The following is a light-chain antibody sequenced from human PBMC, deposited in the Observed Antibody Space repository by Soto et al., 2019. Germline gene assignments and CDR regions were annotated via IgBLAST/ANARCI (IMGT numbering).Light chain of an antibody. CDR3: QQYASSPLVT. CDR2: GAS. J-gene: IGKJ5*01. CDR1: QSVSSSY. V-gene: IGKV3-20*01. Sequence: EIVLTQSPGTLSLAPGERATLSCRASQSVSSSYLAWYQQKPGQAPRLLIYGASSRATGIPDRFSGSGSGTDFTLTISRQEPEDFAVYYCQQYASSPLVTFGQGTRLEIK.